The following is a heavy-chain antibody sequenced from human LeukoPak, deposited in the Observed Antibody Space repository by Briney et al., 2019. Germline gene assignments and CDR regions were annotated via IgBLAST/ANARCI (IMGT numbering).Heavy chain of an antibody. J-gene: IGHJ6*03. Sequence: SETLSLTCTVSGGSISSSSYYWSWIRQPPGKGLEWIGEINHSGSTNYNPSLKSRVTISVDTSKNQFSLKLSSVTAADTAVYYCARQLRYFDWFYYYYMDVWGKGTTVTISS. CDR3: ARQLRYFDWFYYYYMDV. V-gene: IGHV4-39*01. CDR2: INHSGST. CDR1: GGSISSSSYY. D-gene: IGHD3-9*01.